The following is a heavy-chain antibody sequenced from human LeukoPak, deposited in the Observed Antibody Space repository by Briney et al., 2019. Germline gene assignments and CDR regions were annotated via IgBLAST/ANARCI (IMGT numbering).Heavy chain of an antibody. J-gene: IGHJ4*02. Sequence: AGGSLRLSCAASGFSFTSHWMTWLRQAPGKGLEWVAFIRYDGSNKYYADSVKGRFTISRDNSKNTLYLQMNSLRAEDTAVYYCASLWFGELFGFDYWGQGTLVTVSS. CDR3: ASLWFGELFGFDY. D-gene: IGHD3-10*01. CDR1: GFSFTSHW. V-gene: IGHV3-30*02. CDR2: IRYDGSNK.